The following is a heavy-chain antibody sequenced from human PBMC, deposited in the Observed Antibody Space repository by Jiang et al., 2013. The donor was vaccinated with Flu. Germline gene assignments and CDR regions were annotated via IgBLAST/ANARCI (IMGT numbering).Heavy chain of an antibody. CDR3: ARVIEYAEGWFDS. J-gene: IGHJ5*01. D-gene: IGHD1-26*01. CDR1: GYTFIGYY. Sequence: SGAEVKEPGASVKVSCKASGYTFIGYYMHWVRQAPGQGLEWMGWINPNSGGTNYAQKFQGRVTMTRDTSISTAYMELSRLRSDDTAVYYCARVIEYAEGWFDSWGQGTLVTVPS. CDR2: INPNSGGT. V-gene: IGHV1-2*02.